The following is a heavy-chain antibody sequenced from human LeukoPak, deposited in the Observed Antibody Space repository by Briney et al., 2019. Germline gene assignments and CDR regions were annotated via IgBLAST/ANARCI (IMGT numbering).Heavy chain of an antibody. Sequence: GALKLSCAASGFTFSSYSMNWVRQAPGKGLEWVSYISSSSSTIYYADSVKGRFTISRDNAKNSLYLQMNSLRAEDTAVYYCARVRIYYYMDVWGKGTTVTVSS. CDR2: ISSSSSTI. CDR3: ARVRIYYYMDV. D-gene: IGHD3-10*01. J-gene: IGHJ6*03. V-gene: IGHV3-48*01. CDR1: GFTFSSYS.